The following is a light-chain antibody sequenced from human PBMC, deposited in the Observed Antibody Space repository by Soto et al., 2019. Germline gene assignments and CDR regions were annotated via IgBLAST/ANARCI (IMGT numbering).Light chain of an antibody. CDR3: TSWTTSTTMI. Sequence: SVLRQPASVCGSPGPSNTIPCTGTSSDIGAYNFVSWYQQHPGKAPKLMLYDVNIRPSGVSNRFSGSKSGNTASLTISGLQAEDEADYYCTSWTTSTTMIFGGGTKATVL. V-gene: IGLV2-14*03. CDR2: DVN. J-gene: IGLJ2*01. CDR1: SSDIGAYNF.